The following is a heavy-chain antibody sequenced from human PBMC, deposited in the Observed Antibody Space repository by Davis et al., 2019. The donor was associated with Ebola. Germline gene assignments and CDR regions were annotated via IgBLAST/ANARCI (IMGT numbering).Heavy chain of an antibody. CDR1: GFTINNNY. V-gene: IGHV3-53*01. J-gene: IGHJ4*02. CDR3: ARDNYFSY. CDR2: IYAGDNT. Sequence: PGRSLRLSCAASGFTINNNYMSWVRQAPGKGLQWVSVIYAGDNTFYADSVKGRFTISRDNSKNTVFLQMSSLRAEDTAVYYCARDNYFSYWGQGTLVTVSS.